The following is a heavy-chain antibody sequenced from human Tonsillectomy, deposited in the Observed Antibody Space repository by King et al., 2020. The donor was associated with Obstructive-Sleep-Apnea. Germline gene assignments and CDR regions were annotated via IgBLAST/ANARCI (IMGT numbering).Heavy chain of an antibody. CDR3: ARHERDDSSGYYYLYYFDY. CDR1: GGSISSYY. D-gene: IGHD3-22*01. J-gene: IGHJ4*02. CDR2: IYYSGST. V-gene: IGHV4-59*08. Sequence: QVQLQESGPGLVKPSETLSLTCTVSGGSISSYYWSWIRQPPGKGLEWIGYIYYSGSTNYNPSLESRVTISVDTSKNQFSLKLSSVTAADTAVYYCARHERDDSSGYYYLYYFDYWGQGTLVTVSS.